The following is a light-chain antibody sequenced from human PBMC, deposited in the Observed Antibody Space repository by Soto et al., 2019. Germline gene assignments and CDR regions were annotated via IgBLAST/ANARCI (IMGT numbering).Light chain of an antibody. CDR2: DAS. V-gene: IGKV3-11*01. J-gene: IGKJ4*01. CDR3: QHRSNWPLT. Sequence: EIVLTQSPATLSLSPGERATLSCRASQSVSSYLAWYQQKPGQAPRLLIYDASNRATGIPARFSGSGSGTDFTLTISSLEPEDVAVYYCQHRSNWPLTFGGGTMVEIK. CDR1: QSVSSY.